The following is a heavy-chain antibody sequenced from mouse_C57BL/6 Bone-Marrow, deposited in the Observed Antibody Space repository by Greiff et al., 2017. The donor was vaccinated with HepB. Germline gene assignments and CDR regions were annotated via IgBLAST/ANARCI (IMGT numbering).Heavy chain of an antibody. Sequence: EVQRVESGGDLVKPGGSLKLSCAASGFTFSSYGMSWVRQTPDKRLEWVATISSGGSYTYYPDSVKGRFTISRDNAKNTLYLQMSSLKSEDTAMYYCARHELRPFAYWGQGTLVTVSA. CDR2: ISSGGSYT. CDR1: GFTFSSYG. J-gene: IGHJ3*01. CDR3: ARHELRPFAY. D-gene: IGHD1-2*01. V-gene: IGHV5-6*01.